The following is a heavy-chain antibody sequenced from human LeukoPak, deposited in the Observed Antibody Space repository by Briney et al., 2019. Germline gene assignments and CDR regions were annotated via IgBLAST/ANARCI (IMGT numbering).Heavy chain of an antibody. CDR1: GGSISSYY. J-gene: IGHJ3*02. CDR2: IYYSGST. Sequence: NASENLSLTCTVSGGSISSYYWSWIRQPPGKGLEWIGYIYYSGSTNYNPSLKSRVTISVDTSKNQFSLKLSSVTAADTAVYYCARLADTAMAGRAFDIWGQGTMVTVSS. CDR3: ARLADTAMAGRAFDI. D-gene: IGHD5-18*01. V-gene: IGHV4-59*08.